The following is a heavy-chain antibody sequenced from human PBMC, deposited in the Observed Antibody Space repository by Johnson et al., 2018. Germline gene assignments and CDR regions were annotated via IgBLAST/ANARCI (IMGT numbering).Heavy chain of an antibody. CDR2: ISSSSSYI. J-gene: IGHJ6*02. CDR1: GFTFSSYS. D-gene: IGHD3-3*01. Sequence: VQLVQSGGGLVKPGGSLRLSCVVSGFTFSSYSMNWVRQAPGKGLEWVSSISSSSSYIYYADSVKGRFTISRDNAKNSLYLQMNSLRAGDTALYYCSKDLGITIFGVVTTGYYYYGMDVWGQGTTVTVSS. CDR3: SKDLGITIFGVVTTGYYYYGMDV. V-gene: IGHV3-21*04.